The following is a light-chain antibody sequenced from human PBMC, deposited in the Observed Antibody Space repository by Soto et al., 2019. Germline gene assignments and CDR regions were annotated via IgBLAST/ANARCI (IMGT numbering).Light chain of an antibody. Sequence: YVLNQPSSLSGSPGQSITLSCPGTSSDVGSYNLVSWYQQVPGTAPKLLIYGSTNRPSGVPDRFSGSKSGTSASLAITGLQAEDEADYYCQSYDSSLNGYVFGTGTKGNVL. V-gene: IGLV1-40*01. CDR1: SSDVGSYNL. CDR2: GST. CDR3: QSYDSSLNGYV. J-gene: IGLJ1*01.